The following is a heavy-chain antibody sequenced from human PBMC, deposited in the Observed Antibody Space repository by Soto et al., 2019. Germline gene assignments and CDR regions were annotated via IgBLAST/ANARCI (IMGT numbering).Heavy chain of an antibody. V-gene: IGHV3-30*04. CDR1: GFTFSAYA. J-gene: IGHJ3*02. D-gene: IGHD2-8*01. Sequence: QAQLVESGGGVVKPGSSLRLACAASGFTFSAYAMHWVRQAPGQELQLLAFVSKDGNDTAPAGSVKGRFTISRDNAKYIVSLEICGLRVDATSMYYCAIGGFSHMLPDALDIWGHGTSVTVSS. CDR2: VSKDGNDT. CDR3: AIGGFSHMLPDALDI.